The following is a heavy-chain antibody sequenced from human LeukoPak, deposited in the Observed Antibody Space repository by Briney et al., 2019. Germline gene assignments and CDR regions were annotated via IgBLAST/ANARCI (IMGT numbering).Heavy chain of an antibody. CDR2: INPNSGGT. D-gene: IGHD3-22*01. CDR1: GYTFTDYY. Sequence: ASVKVSCKASGYTFTDYYMHWVRQAPGQGLEWMGWINPNSGGTNYAQKFQGRVTMTRDTSISTAYMELSRLRSDDTAVYYCAGASYYNDSSGFPGYSLATWGKGPLVTVSS. V-gene: IGHV1-2*02. J-gene: IGHJ5*02. CDR3: AGASYYNDSSGFPGYSLAT.